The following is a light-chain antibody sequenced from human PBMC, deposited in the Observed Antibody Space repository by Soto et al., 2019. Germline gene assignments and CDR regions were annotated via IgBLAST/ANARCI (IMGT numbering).Light chain of an antibody. CDR3: QERSSWPLLT. CDR1: QSVSNY. V-gene: IGKV3-11*01. J-gene: IGKJ4*01. CDR2: DAS. Sequence: EIVLTQSPATLSLSPGERTTLSCRASQSVSNYLAWFQQKTGQAPRLLIYDASNRATGIPARFSGSGSGTDFTLTISSLEPDDFAVYYCQERSSWPLLTFGGGTKVE.